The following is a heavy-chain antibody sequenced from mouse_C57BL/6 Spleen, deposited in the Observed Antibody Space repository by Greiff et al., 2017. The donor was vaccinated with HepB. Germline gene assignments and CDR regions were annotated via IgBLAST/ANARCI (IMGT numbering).Heavy chain of an antibody. Sequence: EVQLQQSGAELVRPGASVKLSCTASGFNIKDDYMHWVKQRPEQGLEWIGWIDPENGDTEYASKFQGKATITADTSSNTAYLQLSSLTSEDTAVYYCTPYGSSPYYAMDYWGQGTSVTVSS. CDR3: TPYGSSPYYAMDY. D-gene: IGHD1-1*01. J-gene: IGHJ4*01. CDR2: IDPENGDT. V-gene: IGHV14-4*01. CDR1: GFNIKDDY.